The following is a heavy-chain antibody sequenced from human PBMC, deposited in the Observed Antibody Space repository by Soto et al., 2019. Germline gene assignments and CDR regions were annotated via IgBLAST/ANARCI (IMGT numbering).Heavy chain of an antibody. CDR1: GFTFSSYG. CDR3: AKDLQSSYYYYGMDV. Sequence: PGGSLRLSFAAPGFTFSSYGMHWVRQAPGKGLEWGAVISYDGSNKYYADSVKGRFTISRDNSKNTLYLQMNSLRAEVTAVYYCAKDLQSSYYYYGMDVWGQGTTVTVSS. J-gene: IGHJ6*02. V-gene: IGHV3-30*18. CDR2: ISYDGSNK.